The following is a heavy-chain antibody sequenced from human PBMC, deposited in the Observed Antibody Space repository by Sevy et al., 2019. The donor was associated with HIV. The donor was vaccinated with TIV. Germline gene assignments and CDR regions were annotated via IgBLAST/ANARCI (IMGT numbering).Heavy chain of an antibody. J-gene: IGHJ4*02. Sequence: ASVKVSCKVSGYTLTQLSMHWVRQAPGKGLEWLGSFDPEDGERIYAQKFQGRFTMTEETSTDTAYMELSSLRSEDTAICYCATGREYYEGNSGYFDYWGQGTLVTVSS. CDR2: FDPEDGER. CDR1: GYTLTQLS. D-gene: IGHD3-3*01. V-gene: IGHV1-24*01. CDR3: ATGREYYEGNSGYFDY.